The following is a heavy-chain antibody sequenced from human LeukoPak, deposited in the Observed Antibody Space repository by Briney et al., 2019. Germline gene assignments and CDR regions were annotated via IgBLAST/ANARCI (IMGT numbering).Heavy chain of an antibody. J-gene: IGHJ4*02. CDR3: ARDRRYFDY. Sequence: PSETLSLTCTVSGGSISSYYWSWIRQPPGKGLEWIGYIYHSGSTYYNPSLKSRVTISVDRSKNQFSLKLSSVTAADTAVYYCARDRRYFDYWGQGTLVTVSS. V-gene: IGHV4-59*12. CDR2: IYHSGST. CDR1: GGSISSYY.